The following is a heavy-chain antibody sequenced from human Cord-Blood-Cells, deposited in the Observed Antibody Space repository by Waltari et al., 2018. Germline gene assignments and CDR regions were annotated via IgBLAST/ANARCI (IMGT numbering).Heavy chain of an antibody. V-gene: IGHV5-51*01. CDR1: GYSFTSYW. CDR2: LYPGDSDT. CDR3: ARRRYCGGDCYSHYWYFDL. D-gene: IGHD2-21*02. J-gene: IGHJ2*01. Sequence: EVQLVQSGAEVKKPGESLKISCKGSGYSFTSYWIGWLRQMPRNGLEWMGILYPGDSDTRYSPSFQGQVTISADKSISTAYLQWSSLKASDTAMYYCARRRYCGGDCYSHYWYFDLWGRGTLVTVSS.